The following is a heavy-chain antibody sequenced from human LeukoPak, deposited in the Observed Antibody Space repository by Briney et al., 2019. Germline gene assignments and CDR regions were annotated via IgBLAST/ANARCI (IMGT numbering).Heavy chain of an antibody. Sequence: GGSLRLSCAASGFSFNSYGMTWIRQAPGKGPEWVSTISASGGYTYYADSVKGRFTISRDNSRNTLYVEMNSLRVEDTALYYCASWLGDYAGRHPDYCSSARCSPFDSWGQGTLVTVSS. CDR2: ISASGGYT. D-gene: IGHD2-2*01. CDR1: GFSFNSYG. J-gene: IGHJ4*02. V-gene: IGHV3-23*01. CDR3: ASWLGDYAGRHPDYCSSARCSPFDS.